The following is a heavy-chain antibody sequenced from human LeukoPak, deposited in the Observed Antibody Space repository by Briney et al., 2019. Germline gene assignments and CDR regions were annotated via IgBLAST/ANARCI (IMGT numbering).Heavy chain of an antibody. CDR3: ARHEYSGSYYGLSWFDP. CDR1: GGSISSSGYY. D-gene: IGHD1-26*01. Sequence: SETLSLTCTVSGGSISSSGYYWGWIRQPPGKGLEWIASIYYSGSTYYNPSLKSLVTLSVDASKNQLFLKLTSLTAADTAVYYCARHEYSGSYYGLSWFDPWGQGTLVTVSS. CDR2: IYYSGST. V-gene: IGHV4-39*01. J-gene: IGHJ5*02.